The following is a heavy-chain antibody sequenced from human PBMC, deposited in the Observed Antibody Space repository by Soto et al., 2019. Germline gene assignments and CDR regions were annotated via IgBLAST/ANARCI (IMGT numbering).Heavy chain of an antibody. D-gene: IGHD6-6*01. CDR3: ARGLGRVAARPPFDS. CDR2: FYTGGTT. CDR1: GFSVSSNY. J-gene: IGHJ4*02. V-gene: IGHV3-53*01. Sequence: PGGSLRLSCAASGFSVSSNYMSWVRQAPGKGLEWVAVFYTGGTTSYDDSVKGRFTISRDNSKNTLYLQMNSLRAEDMAVYFCARGLGRVAARPPFDSWGLGTLVTAPQ.